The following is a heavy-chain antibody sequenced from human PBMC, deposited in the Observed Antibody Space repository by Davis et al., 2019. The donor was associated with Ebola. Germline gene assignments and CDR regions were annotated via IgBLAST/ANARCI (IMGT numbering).Heavy chain of an antibody. J-gene: IGHJ4*02. CDR1: GFTFDDYA. CDR2: ISWNSGSI. D-gene: IGHD1-1*01. V-gene: IGHV3-9*01. CDR3: ARGAGTHFDY. Sequence: PGGSLRLSCAASGFTFDDYAMHWVRQAPGKGLEWVSGISWNSGSIGYADSVKGRFTISRDNAKNSLYLQMNSLRAEDTAVYYCARGAGTHFDYWGQGTLVTVSS.